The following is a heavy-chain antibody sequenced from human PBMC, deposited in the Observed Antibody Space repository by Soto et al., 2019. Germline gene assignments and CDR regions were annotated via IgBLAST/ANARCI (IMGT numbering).Heavy chain of an antibody. CDR2: IHFSGET. V-gene: IGHV4-31*03. D-gene: IGHD3-9*01. J-gene: IGHJ5*02. CDR1: GASIGRGGYY. CDR3: ARHLRVRYFDWFDP. Sequence: SETLSLTCTVSGASIGRGGYYWTWIRQHPGKALEWMGHIHFSGETNYNPSLMGRLTMSIDTSTNQFSLNLAAVTAADTAMYYCARHLRVRYFDWFDPWGQGTLVTVS.